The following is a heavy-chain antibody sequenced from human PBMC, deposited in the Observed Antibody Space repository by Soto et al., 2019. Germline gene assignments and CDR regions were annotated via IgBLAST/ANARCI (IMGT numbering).Heavy chain of an antibody. CDR2: INHSGST. CDR3: ARVRGIAARRGWFDP. J-gene: IGHJ5*02. CDR1: GGSFSGYY. V-gene: IGHV4-34*01. Sequence: QVQLQQWGAGLLKPSETLSLTCAVYGGSFSGYYWSWIRQPLGKGLEWIGEINHSGSTNYNPSLKSRVTISVDTSKNQFSLKLSSVTAADTAVYYCARVRGIAARRGWFDPWGQGTLVTVSS. D-gene: IGHD6-6*01.